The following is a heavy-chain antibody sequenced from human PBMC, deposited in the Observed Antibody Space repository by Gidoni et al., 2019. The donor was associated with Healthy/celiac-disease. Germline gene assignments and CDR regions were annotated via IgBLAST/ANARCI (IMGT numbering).Heavy chain of an antibody. J-gene: IGHJ5*02. Sequence: QLQLQESGPGLVKPSETLSLTCTVSGGSISSSSYYWGWIRPPPGKGLEWIGSIYYSGSTYYNPSLKSRVTISVDTSKNQFSLKLSSVTAADTAVYYCARLLGELYYHWGQGTLVTVSS. CDR3: ARLLGELYYH. CDR2: IYYSGST. D-gene: IGHD3-16*01. V-gene: IGHV4-39*01. CDR1: GGSISSSSYY.